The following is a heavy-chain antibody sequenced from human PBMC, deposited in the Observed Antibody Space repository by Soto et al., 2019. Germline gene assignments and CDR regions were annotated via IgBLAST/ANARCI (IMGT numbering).Heavy chain of an antibody. V-gene: IGHV1-18*01. J-gene: IGHJ4*02. D-gene: IGHD2-15*01. CDR1: GYTFTSYG. CDR2: ISAYNGNT. Sequence: QVQLVQSGAEVKKPGASVKVSCKASGYTFTSYGISWVRQAPGQGLEWMGWISAYNGNTNYAQKLQGRVTMTTDTSTSTAYMELRSLRSDDTAVYYCARSCSGGSCSHYGPHFDYWGQGTLVTVSS. CDR3: ARSCSGGSCSHYGPHFDY.